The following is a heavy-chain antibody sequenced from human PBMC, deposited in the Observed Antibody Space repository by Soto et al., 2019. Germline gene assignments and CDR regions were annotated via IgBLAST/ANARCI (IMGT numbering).Heavy chain of an antibody. CDR3: ARGDYYDSSGPFSDAFDI. J-gene: IGHJ3*02. CDR2: ISTIGSR. Sequence: PGGSLRLSCAASGFTFSGYYMAWIRQAPGKGLEWNSYISTIGSRYTHYADSLKGRFTISRDNARNSFYLQMNSLRAEDTAVYYCARGDYYDSSGPFSDAFDIWGRGTMVTVSS. D-gene: IGHD3-22*01. V-gene: IGHV3-11*06. CDR1: GFTFSGYY.